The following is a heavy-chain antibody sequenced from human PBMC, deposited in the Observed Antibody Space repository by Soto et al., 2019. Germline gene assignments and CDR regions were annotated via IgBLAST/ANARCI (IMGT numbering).Heavy chain of an antibody. Sequence: ASVKVSCKASGYTFTSYGISCVRQAPGQGLEWMGWISAYNGNTNYAQKLQGRVTMTTDTSTSTAYMELRSLRSDDTAVYYCARALASWNWFDPWGQGTLVTVSS. CDR1: GYTFTSYG. V-gene: IGHV1-18*01. D-gene: IGHD6-6*01. CDR2: ISAYNGNT. CDR3: ARALASWNWFDP. J-gene: IGHJ5*02.